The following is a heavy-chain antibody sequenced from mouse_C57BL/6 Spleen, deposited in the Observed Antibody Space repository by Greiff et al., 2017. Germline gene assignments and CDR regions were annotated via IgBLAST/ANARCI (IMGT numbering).Heavy chain of an antibody. Sequence: QVQLQQSGAELVRPGTSVKMSCKASGYTFTNYWIGWAKQRPGHGLEWIGDIYPGGGYTNYNEKFKGKATLTADKSSSTAYMQVSSLTSEDSAIYYCARKGTTVVAEGYAMDYWGQGTSVTVSS. CDR2: IYPGGGYT. D-gene: IGHD1-1*01. CDR3: ARKGTTVVAEGYAMDY. CDR1: GYTFTNYW. J-gene: IGHJ4*01. V-gene: IGHV1-63*01.